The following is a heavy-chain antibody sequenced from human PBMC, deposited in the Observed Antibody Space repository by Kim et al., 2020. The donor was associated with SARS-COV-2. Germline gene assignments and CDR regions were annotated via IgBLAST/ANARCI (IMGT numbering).Heavy chain of an antibody. CDR1: GYTFTSYD. Sequence: ASVKVSCKASGYTFTSYDINWVRQATGQGLEWMGWMNPNSGNTGYAQKFQGRVTMTRNTSISTAYMELSSLRSEDTAVYYCAKRCGGDCYDAFDILGQGTMVTVSS. D-gene: IGHD2-21*01. V-gene: IGHV1-8*01. CDR3: AKRCGGDCYDAFDI. J-gene: IGHJ3*02. CDR2: MNPNSGNT.